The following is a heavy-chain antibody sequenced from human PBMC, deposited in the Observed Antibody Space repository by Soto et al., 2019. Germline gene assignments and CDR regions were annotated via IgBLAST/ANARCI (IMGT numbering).Heavy chain of an antibody. V-gene: IGHV5-51*01. Sequence: EVQLVQSGAEVKKPGESLKISCKGSGYSFTSYWIGWVRQMPGKGLEWMGIIYPGDSDTRYSPSFQGQVTISADKSISTAYLQWNSLKASDTAMYYCARQHFDWSNVYYGMDVWGQGTTVTVSS. CDR2: IYPGDSDT. J-gene: IGHJ6*02. CDR1: GYSFTSYW. CDR3: ARQHFDWSNVYYGMDV. D-gene: IGHD3-9*01.